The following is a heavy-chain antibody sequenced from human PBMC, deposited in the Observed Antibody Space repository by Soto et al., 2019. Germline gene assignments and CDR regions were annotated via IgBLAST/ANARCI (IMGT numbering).Heavy chain of an antibody. CDR3: ARDVDRLYSYGPSWFDP. V-gene: IGHV1-69*01. CDR1: GGTFSSYA. D-gene: IGHD5-18*01. J-gene: IGHJ5*02. Sequence: QVQLVQSGAEVKKPGSSVKVSCKASGGTFSSYAISWVRQAPGQGLEWMGGIIPIFGTANYAQKFQGRVTITADESTSTAYMELSSLRSEDTAVYYCARDVDRLYSYGPSWFDPWGQGTLVTVSS. CDR2: IIPIFGTA.